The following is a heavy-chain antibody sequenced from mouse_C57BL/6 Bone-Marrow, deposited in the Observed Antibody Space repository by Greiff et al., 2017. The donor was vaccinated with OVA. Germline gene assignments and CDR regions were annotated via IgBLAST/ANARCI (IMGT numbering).Heavy chain of an antibody. D-gene: IGHD1-1*01. CDR3: ARGPSITAVVATDY. Sequence: DVQLQESGGGLVQPGGSLKLSCAASGFTFSDYYMYWVRQTPEKRLEWVAYISNGGGSTYYPDTVKGRFTISRDNAKNTLYLQMSRLKSEDTAMYYCARGPSITAVVATDYWGQGTTLTVSS. CDR1: GFTFSDYY. V-gene: IGHV5-12*01. J-gene: IGHJ2*01. CDR2: ISNGGGST.